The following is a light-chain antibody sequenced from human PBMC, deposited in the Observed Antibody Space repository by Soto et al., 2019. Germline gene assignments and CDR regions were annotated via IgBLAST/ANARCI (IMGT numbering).Light chain of an antibody. J-gene: IGKJ1*01. CDR3: LQYGSSVWT. CDR1: QSVSSNY. V-gene: IGKV3-20*01. Sequence: EIVLTQSPGTLSLSPGERATLSCRASQSVSSNYLAWYQQKPGQAPSLLIYGASSRATGIPDRFSGSGSGTDFTLTIPRLEPEDFAVYYCLQYGSSVWTFGQGTKVDI. CDR2: GAS.